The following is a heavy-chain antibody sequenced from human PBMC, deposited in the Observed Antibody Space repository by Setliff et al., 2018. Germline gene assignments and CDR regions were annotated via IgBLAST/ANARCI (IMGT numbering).Heavy chain of an antibody. CDR2: ISPSSIYI. J-gene: IGHJ6*03. D-gene: IGHD2-2*01. V-gene: IGHV3-21*01. Sequence: GESLKISCAASGFTFSTYSMHWVRQAPGKGLEWVSSISPSSIYIYYADSVKGRFTISRDNPKNTLYLQMNSLRAEDTAVYYCARSPRPPTSLDYVDVWGDGTMVTVSS. CDR1: GFTFSTYS. CDR3: ARSPRPPTSLDYVDV.